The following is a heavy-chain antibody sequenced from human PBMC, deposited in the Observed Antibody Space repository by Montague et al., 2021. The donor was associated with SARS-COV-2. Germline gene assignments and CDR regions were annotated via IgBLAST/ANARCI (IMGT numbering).Heavy chain of an antibody. CDR2: MYYSGST. Sequence: ETLSLTCTVSGGSISSSNYYWGWIRQPPGKGLEWIGNMYYSGSTYCNPSLKSRVTISIDTSKNQFSLKLSSVTAADTAVYYCARDDIVLQGVTKGMDVWGQGTTVTVSS. CDR1: GGSISSSNYY. J-gene: IGHJ6*02. D-gene: IGHD3-10*01. CDR3: ARDDIVLQGVTKGMDV. V-gene: IGHV4-39*07.